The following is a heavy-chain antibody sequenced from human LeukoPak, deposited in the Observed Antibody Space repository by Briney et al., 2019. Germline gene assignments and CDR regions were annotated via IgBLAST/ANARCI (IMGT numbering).Heavy chain of an antibody. D-gene: IGHD6-19*01. CDR1: GFTFSSYA. V-gene: IGHV3-23*01. Sequence: PGGSLRLSCAASGFTFSSYAMSWVRQAPGKGLEWVSAISGSGGSTYYADSVKGRFTISRDNSKNTPYLQMNSLRAEDTAVYYCATDSSGFVGGWFDPWGQGTLVTVSS. J-gene: IGHJ5*02. CDR3: ATDSSGFVGGWFDP. CDR2: ISGSGGST.